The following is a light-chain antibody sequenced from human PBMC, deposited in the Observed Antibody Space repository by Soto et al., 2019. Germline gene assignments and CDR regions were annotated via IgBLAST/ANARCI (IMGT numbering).Light chain of an antibody. CDR3: QQYGSSPYT. CDR1: RSISIAY. CDR2: SAS. V-gene: IGKV3-20*01. J-gene: IGKJ2*01. Sequence: EIVLTQSPGTVSLSPGERATLSCRASRSISIAYLVWYQQKSGQAPRLLIYSASTRATGIPDRFSASGSGTDFTLTISRLETEDFAVYYCQQYGSSPYTFGQGTKLEIK.